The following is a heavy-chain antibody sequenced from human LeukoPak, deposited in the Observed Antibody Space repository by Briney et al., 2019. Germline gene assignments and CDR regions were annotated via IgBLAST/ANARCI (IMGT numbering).Heavy chain of an antibody. J-gene: IGHJ6*03. CDR1: GFTFSSYG. CDR2: IWYDGSNK. Sequence: GGSLRLSCAASGFTFSSYGMHWVRQAPGKGLEWVAVIWYDGSNKYYADSVKGRFTISRDNSKNTLYLQMNSLRAEDTAVYYCAKDGGVLNYYYYMDVWGKGTTVTVPS. CDR3: AKDGGVLNYYYYMDV. V-gene: IGHV3-33*06. D-gene: IGHD3-3*01.